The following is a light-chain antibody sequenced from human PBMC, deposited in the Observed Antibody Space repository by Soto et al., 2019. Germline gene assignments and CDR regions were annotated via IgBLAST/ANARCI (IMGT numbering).Light chain of an antibody. J-gene: IGLJ1*01. Sequence: LTQPASVSGSPGQSITISCTGTSSDVGGYNYVSWYQHHPGKAPKLMIYEVSKRPSGVPDRFSGSKSGNTASLTVSGLQAEDEADYYCGSYAGSSFVFGTGTKVTVL. V-gene: IGLV2-8*01. CDR3: GSYAGSSFV. CDR2: EVS. CDR1: SSDVGGYNY.